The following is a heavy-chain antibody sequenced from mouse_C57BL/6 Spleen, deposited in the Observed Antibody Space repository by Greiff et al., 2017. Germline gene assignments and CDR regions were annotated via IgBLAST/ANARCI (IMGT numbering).Heavy chain of an antibody. CDR3: ARPTYGSSYGFAY. CDR1: GYAFSSYW. Sequence: QVQLKESGAELVKPGASVKISCKASGYAFSSYWMNWVKQRPGKGLEWSGQIYPGDGDTNYNGKFKGKATLTADKSSSTAYMQLSSLTSEDSAVYFCARPTYGSSYGFAYWGQGTLVTVSA. CDR2: IYPGDGDT. D-gene: IGHD1-1*01. J-gene: IGHJ3*01. V-gene: IGHV1-80*01.